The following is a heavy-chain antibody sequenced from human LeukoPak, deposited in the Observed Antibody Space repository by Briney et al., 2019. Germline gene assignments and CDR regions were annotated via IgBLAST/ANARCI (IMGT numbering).Heavy chain of an antibody. CDR2: IIPIFGTA. CDR1: GGTFSSYA. J-gene: IGHJ3*02. V-gene: IGHV1-69*05. CDR3: ARESSGKNLLDAFDI. Sequence: SVKVSCKASGGTFSSYAISWVRQAPGQGLEWMGGIIPIFGTANYAQKFQGRVTITTDESTSTAYMELSSLRSDDTAVYYCARESSGKNLLDAFDIWGQGTMVTVSS. D-gene: IGHD1-1*01.